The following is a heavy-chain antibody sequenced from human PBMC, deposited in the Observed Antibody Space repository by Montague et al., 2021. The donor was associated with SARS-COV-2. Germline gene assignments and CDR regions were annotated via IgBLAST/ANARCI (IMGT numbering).Heavy chain of an antibody. CDR1: GGSFTFYY. J-gene: IGHJ4*02. CDR2: IYHSGGT. V-gene: IGHV4-59*12. D-gene: IGHD6-13*01. CDR3: ARGQQVDGINGDLDY. Sequence: SETLSLTCTVSGGSFTFYYWSWIRQPPGKGLEWIGEIYHSGGTNNNPSLKSRVTISVDTSKNQFSLKLSSVTAADTAVYYCARGQQVDGINGDLDYWGQGTLVTVSS.